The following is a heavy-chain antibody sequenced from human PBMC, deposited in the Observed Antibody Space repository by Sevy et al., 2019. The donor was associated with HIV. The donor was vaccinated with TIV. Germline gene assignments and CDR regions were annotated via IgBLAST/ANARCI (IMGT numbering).Heavy chain of an antibody. Sequence: QSQTLSLTCAISGDSVSTNSAVWNWIRQSPSRGLEWLGRTYYRSKWYNDYSVSLKVRLTITPETSKNQLSLHLKSVTADDTAVYFCARAGATIFGIVTMSFDVWGQGTLVTVSS. CDR3: ARAGATIFGIVTMSFDV. J-gene: IGHJ4*02. V-gene: IGHV6-1*01. CDR1: GDSVSTNSAV. D-gene: IGHD3-3*01. CDR2: TYYRSKWYN.